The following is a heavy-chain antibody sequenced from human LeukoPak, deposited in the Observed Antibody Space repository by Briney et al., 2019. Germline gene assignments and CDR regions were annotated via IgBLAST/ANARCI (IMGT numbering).Heavy chain of an antibody. J-gene: IGHJ4*02. Sequence: PGGSLRLSCAASGFTFSDYYMSWIRQAPGKGPEWVSYISSSSSYTNYADSVKGRFTISRDNVKKSVYLQMNSLRAEDTAVYYCARDIGGYDSKKFDYWGQETLVTVSS. CDR2: ISSSSSYT. V-gene: IGHV3-11*05. CDR3: ARDIGGYDSKKFDY. CDR1: GFTFSDYY. D-gene: IGHD5-12*01.